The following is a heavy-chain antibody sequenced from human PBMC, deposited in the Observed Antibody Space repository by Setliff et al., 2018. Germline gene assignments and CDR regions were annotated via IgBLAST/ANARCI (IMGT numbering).Heavy chain of an antibody. J-gene: IGHJ6*03. V-gene: IGHV3-7*01. D-gene: IGHD3-22*01. CDR1: GFSLSNYW. CDR2: IKQDGSNT. Sequence: GGSLRLSCAASGFSLSNYWMSWVRQAPGKGLEWVADIKQDGSNTYYGESVKGRFTISRDNAKNSLYLQMNNLRAEDTAVYYCARLALTGYDSSGYYYSLDYYYYMDVWGKGTTVTVSS. CDR3: ARLALTGYDSSGYYYSLDYYYYMDV.